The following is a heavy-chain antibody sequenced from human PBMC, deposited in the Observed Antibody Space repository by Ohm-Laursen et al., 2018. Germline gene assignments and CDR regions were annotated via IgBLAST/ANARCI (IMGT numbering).Heavy chain of an antibody. V-gene: IGHV3-21*04. Sequence: SLRLSCAASPLSFSGDSMNWVRQAPGKGLEWVSYINAQNSHIYYADSVRGRFTISRDNAKNTLYLQMNGLRVEDTAIYYCARTNFLDYWGQGTLVTVSS. J-gene: IGHJ4*02. CDR2: INAQNSHI. CDR3: ARTNFLDY. CDR1: PLSFSGDS.